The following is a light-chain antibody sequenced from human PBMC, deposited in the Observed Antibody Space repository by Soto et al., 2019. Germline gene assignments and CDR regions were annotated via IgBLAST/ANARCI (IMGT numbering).Light chain of an antibody. CDR1: GSDVGDSSH. CDR3: ISYTSSNTHYVI. V-gene: IGLV2-14*01. CDR2: EVT. J-gene: IGLJ2*01. Sequence: QSALTQPRSVSGSPGQSVTISCTATGSDVGDSSHVSWYQLHPGKAPKLMIYEVTDRPSGVSNRFSGSKSGNTASLTISGLQAEDEADYYCISYTSSNTHYVIIGGGTKLTVL.